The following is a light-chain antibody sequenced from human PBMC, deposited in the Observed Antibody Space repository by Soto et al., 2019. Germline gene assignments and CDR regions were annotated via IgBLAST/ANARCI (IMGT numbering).Light chain of an antibody. CDR2: DVS. CDR3: QQRNYWQVT. J-gene: IGKJ5*01. Sequence: EIVLTPSPVTLSLSPGERATLYCRASQSISGYLAWYQQKPGQAPRLLIYDVSNRATGIPARFSGSGSGTDFTLTISSLEPEDFAIYYCQQRNYWQVTFGQGHDWRL. CDR1: QSISGY. V-gene: IGKV3-11*01.